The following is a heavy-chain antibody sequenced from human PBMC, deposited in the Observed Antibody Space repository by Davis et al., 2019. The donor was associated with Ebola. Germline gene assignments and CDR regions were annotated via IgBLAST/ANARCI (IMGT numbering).Heavy chain of an antibody. Sequence: SVKVSCKASGGTFSSYAISWVRQAPGQGLEWMGGIIPIFGTANYAQKFQGRVTITADESTSPAYMELSSLRSEDTAVYYCAREDTRYYYYYGMDVWGQGTTVTVSS. J-gene: IGHJ6*02. CDR1: GGTFSSYA. CDR3: AREDTRYYYYYGMDV. V-gene: IGHV1-69*13. CDR2: IIPIFGTA. D-gene: IGHD5-18*01.